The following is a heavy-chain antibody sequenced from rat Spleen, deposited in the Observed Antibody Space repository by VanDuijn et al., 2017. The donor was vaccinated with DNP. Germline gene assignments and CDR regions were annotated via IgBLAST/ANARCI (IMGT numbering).Heavy chain of an antibody. D-gene: IGHD1-12*02. Sequence: EVQLVESGGGLVQPGRSLKLSCVVSGITFSDHNMAWVRQAPTKGLEWVATISYDGSDTYYRDSVKGRFTISRDNAKSTLYLQMDSLRSEDTATYYCTVDRDGSYGVAYWGQGTLVTVSS. V-gene: IGHV5-7*01. J-gene: IGHJ3*01. CDR3: TVDRDGSYGVAY. CDR1: GITFSDHN. CDR2: ISYDGSDT.